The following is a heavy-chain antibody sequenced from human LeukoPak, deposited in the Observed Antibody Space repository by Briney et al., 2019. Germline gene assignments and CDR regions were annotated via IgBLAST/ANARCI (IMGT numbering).Heavy chain of an antibody. V-gene: IGHV3-33*01. J-gene: IGHJ5*02. CDR3: ARRYCSGGSCYSSDWFDP. CDR2: IWYDGSNK. Sequence: PGGSLRLSCAASGFTFSSYVMHWVRQAPGKGLEWVAVIWYDGSNKYYADSVKGRFTISRDNSKNTLYLQMNSLRAEDTAVYYCARRYCSGGSCYSSDWFDPWGQGTLVTVSS. CDR1: GFTFSSYV. D-gene: IGHD2-15*01.